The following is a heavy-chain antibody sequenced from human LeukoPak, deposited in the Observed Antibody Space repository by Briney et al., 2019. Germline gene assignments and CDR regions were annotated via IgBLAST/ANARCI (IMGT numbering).Heavy chain of an antibody. J-gene: IGHJ6*02. CDR2: ISYDGTNK. CDR3: AREAKMANNYYGMDV. D-gene: IGHD2-8*01. Sequence: GRSLRLSCAASGFTFSSYTMHWVRQAPGKGLEWVAVISYDGTNKYSADSVKGRFTISRDNSKNTLYLQINSLRAEDTAVYYCAREAKMANNYYGMDVWGQGTTVTVSS. CDR1: GFTFSSYT. V-gene: IGHV3-30-3*01.